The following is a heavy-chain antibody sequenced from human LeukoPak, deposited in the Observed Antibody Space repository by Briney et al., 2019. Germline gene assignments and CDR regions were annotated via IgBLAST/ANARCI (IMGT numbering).Heavy chain of an antibody. J-gene: IGHJ4*02. CDR1: GFTFSSYS. D-gene: IGHD5-24*01. V-gene: IGHV3-21*01. CDR3: ARDGDGYNTGNY. CDR2: ISSSSSYI. Sequence: PGGSLRLSCAASGFTFSSYSMNWVRQAPGKGLEWVSSISSSSSYIYYADSVKGRFTISRDNAKNSLYLQMNSLRAEDTAVYYCARDGDGYNTGNYWGQGTLVTVSS.